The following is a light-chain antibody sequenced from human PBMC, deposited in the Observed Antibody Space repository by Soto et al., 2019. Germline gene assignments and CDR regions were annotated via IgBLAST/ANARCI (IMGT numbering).Light chain of an antibody. CDR3: AAWDDSLSGVV. V-gene: IGLV1-47*01. CDR2: RNN. Sequence: QSVLTQPPSASGTPGQTVTISCSGRFSNIGSNFIYWYQQIPGTAPKLLIYRNNERPSGVPDRFSASKSGTSASLAISGLRSEDEADYHCAAWDDSLSGVVFGGGTKLTVL. J-gene: IGLJ3*02. CDR1: FSNIGSNF.